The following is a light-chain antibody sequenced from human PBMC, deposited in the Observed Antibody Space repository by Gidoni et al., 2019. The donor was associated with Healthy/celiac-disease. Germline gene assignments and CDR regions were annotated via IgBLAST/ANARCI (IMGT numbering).Light chain of an antibody. Sequence: EIVLTQSPGTLSLSPGERATLSCRASQSVSSSYLAWYQQKPGQAPRLLIYGASSRATGIPDRFSGSGSGADFTLTISRLEPEDFAVYDCQQYGSSPLTVXGXTKVEIK. CDR3: QQYGSSPLT. CDR2: GAS. V-gene: IGKV3-20*01. J-gene: IGKJ4*01. CDR1: QSVSSSY.